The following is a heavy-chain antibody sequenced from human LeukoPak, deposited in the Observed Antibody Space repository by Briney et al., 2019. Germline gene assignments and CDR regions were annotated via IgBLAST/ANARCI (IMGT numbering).Heavy chain of an antibody. Sequence: GGSLRLSCAASGFTFSSYSMNWFRQAPEKGLEWVSSISSSSSYIYYADSVKGRFTISRDNAKNSLYLQMNSLRAEDTAVYYCASDWGYHRFQHWGQGTLVTVSS. CDR3: ASDWGYHRFQH. CDR2: ISSSSSYI. J-gene: IGHJ1*01. V-gene: IGHV3-21*01. D-gene: IGHD2-2*01. CDR1: GFTFSSYS.